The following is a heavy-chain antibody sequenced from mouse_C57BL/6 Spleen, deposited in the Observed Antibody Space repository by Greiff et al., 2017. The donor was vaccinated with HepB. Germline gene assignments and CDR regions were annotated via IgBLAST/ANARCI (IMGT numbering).Heavy chain of an antibody. CDR3: ARDSNYPHYYAMDY. V-gene: IGHV1-53*01. D-gene: IGHD2-5*01. CDR2: INPSNGGT. CDR1: GYTFTSYW. J-gene: IGHJ4*01. Sequence: QVQLQQPGTELVKPGASVKLSCKASGYTFTSYWMHWVKQRPGQGLEWIGNINPSNGGTNYNEKFKSKATLTVDISSSTAYMQLSSLTSEDSAIDYCARDSNYPHYYAMDYWGQGTSVTVSS.